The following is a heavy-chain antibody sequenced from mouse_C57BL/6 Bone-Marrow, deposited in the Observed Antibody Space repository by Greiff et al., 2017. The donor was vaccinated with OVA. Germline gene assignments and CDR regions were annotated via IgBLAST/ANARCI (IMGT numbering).Heavy chain of an antibody. J-gene: IGHJ4*01. Sequence: EVHLVESGPGLVKPSQSLSLTCSVTGYSITSGYYWNWIRQFPGNKLEWMGYISYDGSNNYNPSLKNRISITRDTSKNQFFLKLNSVTTEDTATYYCARGPSTVVPSYAMDYWGQGTSVTVSS. CDR2: ISYDGSN. V-gene: IGHV3-6*01. CDR1: GYSITSGYY. D-gene: IGHD1-1*01. CDR3: ARGPSTVVPSYAMDY.